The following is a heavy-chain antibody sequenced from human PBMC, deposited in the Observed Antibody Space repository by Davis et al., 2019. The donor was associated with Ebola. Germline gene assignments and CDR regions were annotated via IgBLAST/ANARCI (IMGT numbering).Heavy chain of an antibody. J-gene: IGHJ6*02. CDR1: GFTFSSYA. D-gene: IGHD2-2*01. Sequence: GESLKISCAASGFTFSSYAMNWVRQAPGKGLEWVANIKQDGSEKYYVDSVKGRFTISRDNAKNSLYLQMNSLRAEDTAVYYCATGLPAARVYYYGMDVWGQGTTVTVSS. V-gene: IGHV3-7*01. CDR2: IKQDGSEK. CDR3: ATGLPAARVYYYGMDV.